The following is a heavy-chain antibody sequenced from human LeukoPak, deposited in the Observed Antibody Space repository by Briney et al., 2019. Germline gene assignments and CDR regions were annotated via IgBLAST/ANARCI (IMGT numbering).Heavy chain of an antibody. CDR3: ARLRLNYFDSSGYYPEGRYFDL. D-gene: IGHD3-22*01. J-gene: IGHJ5*02. CDR1: GSTFTSYW. V-gene: IGHV5-51*01. CDR2: IYPGDSDT. Sequence: GASLQISCKGSGSTFTSYWIGWVRQLPGKGLEWMGIIYPGDSDTTYSPSFQGQVTMSADKSIGTAYLQWSSLKASDTAMYYCARLRLNYFDSSGYYPEGRYFDLWGQGTLVTVSS.